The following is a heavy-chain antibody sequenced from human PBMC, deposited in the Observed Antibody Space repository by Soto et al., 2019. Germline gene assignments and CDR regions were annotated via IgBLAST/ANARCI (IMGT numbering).Heavy chain of an antibody. J-gene: IGHJ3*02. CDR1: GYTFTSYA. Sequence: GASVKVSCKASGYTFTSYAMHWVRQAPGQRLEWMGWINAGNGNTKYSQKFQGRVTITRDTSASTAYMELSSLRSEDTAVYYCAKPSSGWYKDAFDIWGQGTMVTVSS. V-gene: IGHV1-3*01. CDR2: INAGNGNT. CDR3: AKPSSGWYKDAFDI. D-gene: IGHD6-19*01.